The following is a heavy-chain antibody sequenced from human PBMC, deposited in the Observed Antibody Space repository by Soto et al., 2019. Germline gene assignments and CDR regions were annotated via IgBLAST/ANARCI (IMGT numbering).Heavy chain of an antibody. V-gene: IGHV4-34*01. J-gene: IGHJ4*02. CDR1: GGSFSGYY. D-gene: IGHD6-13*01. CDR3: AGEGYSSSWYYFDY. CDR2: INHSGST. Sequence: SETLSLTCAVYGGSFSGYYWSWIRQPPGKGLEWIGEINHSGSTNYNPSLKSRVTISVDTSKNQFSLKLSSVTAADTAVYYCAGEGYSSSWYYFDYWGQGTLVTVSS.